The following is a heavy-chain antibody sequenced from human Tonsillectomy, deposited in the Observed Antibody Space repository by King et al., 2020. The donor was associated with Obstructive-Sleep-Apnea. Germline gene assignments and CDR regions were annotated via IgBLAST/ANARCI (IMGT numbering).Heavy chain of an antibody. CDR1: GGSISSDY. CDR3: VRNSYGSWGFDY. CDR2: IYGSGST. D-gene: IGHD3-10*01. Sequence: QLQESGPGLVKPSETLSLTCTVSGGSISSDYWSWIRQPAGKGPEGIGHIYGSGSTNYNPSLKSRVTFSVDTSKNQFSLNLNSVTAADTAVYYCVRNSYGSWGFDYWGQGTLVTVSS. V-gene: IGHV4-4*07. J-gene: IGHJ4*02.